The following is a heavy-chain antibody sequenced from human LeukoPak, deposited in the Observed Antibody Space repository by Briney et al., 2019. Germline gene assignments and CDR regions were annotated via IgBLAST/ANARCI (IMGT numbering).Heavy chain of an antibody. CDR2: ISAYNGNT. J-gene: IGHJ6*02. D-gene: IGHD6-13*01. CDR3: ARDMGSWSDYYYGMDV. CDR1: GYTFTRYG. Sequence: ASVKVSCKASGYTFTRYGISWVRQAPGQGLEWMGWISAYNGNTNYAKRLQGRVTMTTDTFTSTAYMDLSSLRSDDTAVYYCARDMGSWSDYYYGMDVWGQGTTVTVSS. V-gene: IGHV1-18*01.